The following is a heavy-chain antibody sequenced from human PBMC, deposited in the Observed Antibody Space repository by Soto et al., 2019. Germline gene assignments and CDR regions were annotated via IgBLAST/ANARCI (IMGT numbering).Heavy chain of an antibody. D-gene: IGHD5-18*01. CDR1: GGTFSSYA. CDR2: IIPIFGTA. CDR3: ARDIGYSYGPYTPQDDY. Sequence: GASVKVSCKASGGTFSSYAISWVRQAPGQGLEWMGGIIPIFGTANYAQKFQGRVTITADESTSTAYMELSSLRSEDTAVYYCARDIGYSYGPYTPQDDYWGQGTLVTVSS. J-gene: IGHJ4*02. V-gene: IGHV1-69*13.